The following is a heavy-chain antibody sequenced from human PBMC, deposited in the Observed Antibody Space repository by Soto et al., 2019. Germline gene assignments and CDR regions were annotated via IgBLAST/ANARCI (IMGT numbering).Heavy chain of an antibody. CDR3: AQDHLVTTVTTPSY. CDR2: ISYDGNNK. D-gene: IGHD4-17*01. J-gene: IGHJ4*02. V-gene: IGHV3-30*18. CDR1: GFTFSSYG. Sequence: QVQLVESGGGVVQPGRSLRLSCAASGFTFSSYGMHWVRQAPGKGLEWVAVISYDGNNKYYADSVKGRFTISRDNFKNTLYLQMDSLRAEDTAMYYCAQDHLVTTVTTPSYWGQGTLVTVSS.